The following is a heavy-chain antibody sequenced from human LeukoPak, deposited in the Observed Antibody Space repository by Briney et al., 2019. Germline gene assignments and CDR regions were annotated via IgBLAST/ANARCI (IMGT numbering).Heavy chain of an antibody. CDR3: ARLSGYVFDY. V-gene: IGHV4-59*08. CDR2: IYYSGST. Sequence: PSGTLSLTCTVSGGPISSYYWSWIRQPPGKGLEWIGYIYYSGSTNYNPSLKSRVTISADTSKNQFSLKLSSVTAADTAVYYCARLSGYVFDYWGQGTLVTVSS. D-gene: IGHD5-12*01. CDR1: GGPISSYY. J-gene: IGHJ4*02.